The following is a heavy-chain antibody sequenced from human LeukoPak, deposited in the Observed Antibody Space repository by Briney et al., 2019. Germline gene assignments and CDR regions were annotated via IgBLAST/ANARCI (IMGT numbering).Heavy chain of an antibody. CDR2: IKQDGSEK. CDR1: GFTFDDYG. D-gene: IGHD3-3*02. CDR3: ARESGSFNAFDI. V-gene: IGHV3-7*01. J-gene: IGHJ3*02. Sequence: GGSLRLSCAASGFTFDDYGLSWVRQAPGKGLEWVANIKQDGSEKYYVDSVKGRFTISRDNAKNSLYLQMNSLRAEDTAVYYCARESGSFNAFDIWGQGTMVTVSS.